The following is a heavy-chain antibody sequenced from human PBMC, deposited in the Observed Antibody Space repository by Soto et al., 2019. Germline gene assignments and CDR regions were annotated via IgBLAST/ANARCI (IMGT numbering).Heavy chain of an antibody. J-gene: IGHJ5*02. CDR2: IYYSGST. Sequence: QVQLQESGPGLVKPSQTLSLTCTVSGGSISSGGYYWSWIRQHPGKGLEWIGYIYYSGSTYYNPSLKSRVTISVDTSKTQFSLKLSSVTAADTAVYYCARAKKGIAAAENWFDPWGQGTLVTVSS. CDR3: ARAKKGIAAAENWFDP. CDR1: GGSISSGGYY. D-gene: IGHD6-13*01. V-gene: IGHV4-31*03.